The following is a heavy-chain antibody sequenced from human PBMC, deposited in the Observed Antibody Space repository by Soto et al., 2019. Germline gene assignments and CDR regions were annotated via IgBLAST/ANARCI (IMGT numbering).Heavy chain of an antibody. CDR2: IYWDDDK. CDR1: GFSLTTSGVA. V-gene: IGHV2-5*02. J-gene: IGHJ4*02. D-gene: IGHD3-3*01. Sequence: QITLNESGPTQVKPRQTLTLTCTFSGFSLTTSGVAVGWIRQSPGKAPEWLALIYWDDDKRYSPSLKSRLTITKDTSKNQVVLTMADLDPADTATYYCAHRVLLTVFGLVTTTAIYFDFWGQGTPVAASS. CDR3: AHRVLLTVFGLVTTTAIYFDF.